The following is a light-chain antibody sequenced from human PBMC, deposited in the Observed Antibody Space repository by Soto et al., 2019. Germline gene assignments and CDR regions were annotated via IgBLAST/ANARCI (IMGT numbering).Light chain of an antibody. Sequence: SCALTQPPSVSVAPGQRARITWGGNNIGSKSVHWYQQRPGQAPVVVVFDDSDRPSGIPDRFSGSKSENTATLTIRRVEAGDEADYYCQVWDSSSDHRVFGGGTK. CDR2: DDS. V-gene: IGLV3-21*02. J-gene: IGLJ3*02. CDR3: QVWDSSSDHRV. CDR1: NIGSKS.